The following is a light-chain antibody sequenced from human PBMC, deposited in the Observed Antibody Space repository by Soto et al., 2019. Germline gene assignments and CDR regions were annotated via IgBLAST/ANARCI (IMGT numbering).Light chain of an antibody. CDR1: SSDVGGYNY. J-gene: IGLJ2*01. CDR2: EVS. Sequence: QSALTQPASVSGSPGQSITISCTGTSSDVGGYNYVSWYQQHPGKAPKLMIYEVSNRPSGVSNRFSGSKSGNTASLTISGLQAEDEADYYCSSYTSSSTLHVLFGGGTKPPS. CDR3: SSYTSSSTLHVL. V-gene: IGLV2-14*01.